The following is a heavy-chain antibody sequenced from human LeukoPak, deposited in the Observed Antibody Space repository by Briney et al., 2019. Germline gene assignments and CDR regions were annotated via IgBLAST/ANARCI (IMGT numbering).Heavy chain of an antibody. CDR3: ARRVGLGVVVVAATSYYYYGMDV. Sequence: GASVKVSCKASGGTFSSYAISWVRQAPGQGLEWMGGIIPIFGTANYAQKFQGRVTITADESTSTAYMELSSLRSEDTAVYYCARRVGLGVVVVAATSYYYYGMDVWGQGTTVTVSS. J-gene: IGHJ6*02. D-gene: IGHD2-15*01. CDR2: IIPIFGTA. CDR1: GGTFSSYA. V-gene: IGHV1-69*01.